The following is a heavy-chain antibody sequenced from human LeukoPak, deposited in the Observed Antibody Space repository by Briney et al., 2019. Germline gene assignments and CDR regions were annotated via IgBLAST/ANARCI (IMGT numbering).Heavy chain of an antibody. Sequence: SVKVSCKASGGTFSSYAISWVRQAPGQGLEWMGGIIPIFGTANYAQKFQGRVTITADKSTSTAYMELSSLRSEDTAVYYCAKLPRKALPSYFDYWGQGTLVTVSS. CDR1: GGTFSSYA. V-gene: IGHV1-69*06. CDR3: AKLPRKALPSYFDY. CDR2: IIPIFGTA. J-gene: IGHJ4*02. D-gene: IGHD2-2*01.